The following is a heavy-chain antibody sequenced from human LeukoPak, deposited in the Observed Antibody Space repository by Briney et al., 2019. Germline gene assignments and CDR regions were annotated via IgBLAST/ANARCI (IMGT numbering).Heavy chain of an antibody. V-gene: IGHV4-59*12. CDR2: IYYSGST. CDR1: GGSISGFY. D-gene: IGHD2-21*02. CDR3: ARDVVVTATAL. J-gene: IGHJ4*02. Sequence: SETLSLTCTVSGGSISGFYWSWIRQPPGKGLEWIGYIYYSGSTNYNPSLMSRVSISVDMSKNQFSLKLSSVTAADTAVYYCARDVVVTATALWGQGTLVTVSS.